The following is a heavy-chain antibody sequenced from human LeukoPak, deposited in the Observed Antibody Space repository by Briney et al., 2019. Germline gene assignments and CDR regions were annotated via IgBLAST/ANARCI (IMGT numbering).Heavy chain of an antibody. J-gene: IGHJ3*02. D-gene: IGHD5-12*01. CDR3: GGEKVATIGGACDI. CDR2: IDPQSGCT. V-gene: IGHV1-2*02. CDR1: GYTFRHYY. Sequence: VSSVKVSCQASGYTFRHYYLHWLRPPPGHGLAGMGWIDPQSGCTDYAQKVQGRVTMTRDTTISTAYMELSSLRADDAAVYFCGGEKVATIGGACDIWGQGTVVSVS.